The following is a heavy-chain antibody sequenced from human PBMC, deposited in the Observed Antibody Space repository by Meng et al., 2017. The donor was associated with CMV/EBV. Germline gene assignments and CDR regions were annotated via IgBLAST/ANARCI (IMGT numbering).Heavy chain of an antibody. CDR2: IRYDGSNK. CDR1: GFTFSSYG. J-gene: IGHJ4*02. Sequence: GESLKIPCAASGFTFSSYGMHWVRQAPGKGLEWVAFIRYDGSNKYYADSVKGRFTISRDNSKNTLYLQMNSLRAEDTAVYYCAKDYWLGWYAEYYFDYWGQGTLVTVSS. CDR3: AKDYWLGWYAEYYFDY. V-gene: IGHV3-30*02. D-gene: IGHD6-19*01.